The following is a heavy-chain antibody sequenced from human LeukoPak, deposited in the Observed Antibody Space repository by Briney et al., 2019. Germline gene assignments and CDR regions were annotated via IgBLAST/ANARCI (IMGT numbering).Heavy chain of an antibody. CDR1: GGSFSGYY. CDR3: ARSEKLVVPAAILRRSGSPRFDY. Sequence: SETLSLTCAVYGGSFSGYYWSWIRQPPGKGLEWIGEINHSGSTNYNPSLKSRVTISVDTSKNQFSLKLSSVTAADTAVYYCARSEKLVVPAAILRRSGSPRFDYWGQGTLVTVSS. D-gene: IGHD2-2*01. J-gene: IGHJ4*02. V-gene: IGHV4-34*01. CDR2: INHSGST.